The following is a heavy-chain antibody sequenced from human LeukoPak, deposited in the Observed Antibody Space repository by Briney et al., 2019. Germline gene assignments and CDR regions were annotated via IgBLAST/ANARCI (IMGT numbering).Heavy chain of an antibody. V-gene: IGHV3-30*04. CDR1: GFTFSSYA. J-gene: IGHJ6*02. CDR3: ARSLAQVRYYYYGMDV. CDR2: ISYDGSNK. D-gene: IGHD3-10*01. Sequence: PGGSLRLSCAASGFTFSSYAMHWVRQAPGKGLEWVAVISYDGSNKYYADSVKGRFTISGDNSKNTLYLQMNSLRAEDTAVYYCARSLAQVRYYYYGMDVWGQGTTVAVSS.